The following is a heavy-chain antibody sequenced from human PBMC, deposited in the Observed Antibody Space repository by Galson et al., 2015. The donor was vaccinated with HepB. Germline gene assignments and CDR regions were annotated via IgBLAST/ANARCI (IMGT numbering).Heavy chain of an antibody. J-gene: IGHJ6*02. CDR3: ANPITTYYYYGMDV. Sequence: LRLSCAASGFTFSSYAMSWVRQAPGKGLEWVSAISGSGGSTYYADSVKGRFTISRDNSKNTLYLQMNSLRAEDTAVYYCANPITTYYYYGMDVWGQGTTVTVSS. CDR2: ISGSGGST. D-gene: IGHD5-24*01. V-gene: IGHV3-23*01. CDR1: GFTFSSYA.